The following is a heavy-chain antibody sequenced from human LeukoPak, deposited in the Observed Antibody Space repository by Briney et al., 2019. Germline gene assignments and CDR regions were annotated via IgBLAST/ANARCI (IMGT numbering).Heavy chain of an antibody. D-gene: IGHD2-15*01. CDR2: ISAYNGNT. CDR1: GYTFTSYG. CDR3: ARVSAAGSMRGGSWNF. V-gene: IGHV1-18*04. J-gene: IGHJ4*02. Sequence: ASVKVSCKASGYTFTSYGISGVRQAPGQGLEWMGWISAYNGNTNYAQKLQGRVTMTTDTSTSTSYMELRSLRSDDTAVYYCARVSAAGSMRGGSWNFWGQGTLVTVSS.